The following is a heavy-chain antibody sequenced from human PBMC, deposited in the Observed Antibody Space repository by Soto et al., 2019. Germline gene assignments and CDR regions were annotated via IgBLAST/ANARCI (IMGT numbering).Heavy chain of an antibody. D-gene: IGHD4-17*01. V-gene: IGHV1-69*08. Sequence: QDQLVQSGAEMKKHGSSVKVSCKASGGTFSSHTFSWVRQAPGQGLEWMGRIIPALGTATYAQKFQGRVTITADESATTVYMELNSLRSEDTAVYYCARPDFGDYWYFDLWGRGTLVTVSS. CDR3: ARPDFGDYWYFDL. CDR1: GGTFSSHT. CDR2: IIPALGTA. J-gene: IGHJ2*01.